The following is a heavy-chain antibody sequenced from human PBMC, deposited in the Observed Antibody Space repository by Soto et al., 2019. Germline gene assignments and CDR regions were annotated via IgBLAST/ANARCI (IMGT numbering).Heavy chain of an antibody. Sequence: GGSLRLSCAASGFTFSSYSMNWVRQAPGKGLEWVSYISSSSSTIYYADSVKGRFTISRDNAKNSLYLQMNSLRDEDTAVYYCARDREGGWSGYPNGYFDYWGQGTLVTVSS. V-gene: IGHV3-48*02. CDR1: GFTFSSYS. CDR2: ISSSSSTI. D-gene: IGHD3-3*01. J-gene: IGHJ4*02. CDR3: ARDREGGWSGYPNGYFDY.